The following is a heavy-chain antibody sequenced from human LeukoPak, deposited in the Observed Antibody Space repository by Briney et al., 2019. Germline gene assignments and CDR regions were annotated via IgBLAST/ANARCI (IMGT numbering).Heavy chain of an antibody. V-gene: IGHV4-39*07. D-gene: IGHD1-14*01. Sequence: PSETLSLTCTVSGGSISSSSYYWGWIRQPPGKGLEWIGSIYYSGSTYYNPSLKSRVTISVDTSKNQFSLKLSSVTAADTAVYYCARDRAEGSTTRYFDYWGQGTLVTVSS. CDR3: ARDRAEGSTTRYFDY. CDR1: GGSISSSSYY. J-gene: IGHJ4*02. CDR2: IYYSGST.